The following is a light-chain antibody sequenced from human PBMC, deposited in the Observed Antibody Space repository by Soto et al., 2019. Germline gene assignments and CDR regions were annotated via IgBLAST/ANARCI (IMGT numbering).Light chain of an antibody. V-gene: IGLV1-44*01. J-gene: IGLJ2*01. CDR3: AACDDSLTGLL. Sequence: QSVLTQPPSASGTPGQRVTFSCSGSDSNIGSNAVNWYQQLPGTAPKLLIYFNTQRPSGVPDRFSGSKSGTSASLAISGLQSEDEAVYYCAACDDSLTGLLFGGGTKLTVL. CDR1: DSNIGSNA. CDR2: FNT.